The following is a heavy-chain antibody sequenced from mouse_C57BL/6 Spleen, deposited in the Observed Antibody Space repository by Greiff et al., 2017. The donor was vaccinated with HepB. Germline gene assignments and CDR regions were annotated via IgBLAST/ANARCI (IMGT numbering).Heavy chain of an antibody. V-gene: IGHV5-6*01. J-gene: IGHJ1*03. CDR3: ARLTGGYFDV. CDR1: GFTFSSYG. D-gene: IGHD4-1*01. CDR2: ISSGGSYT. Sequence: EVQLVESGGDLVKPGGSLKLSCAASGFTFSSYGTSWVRQTPDKRPARVATISSGGSYTYYPDSVKGRFTISRDNAKNTLYLQMRSLKSEDTAMYYCARLTGGYFDVWGTGTTVTVSS.